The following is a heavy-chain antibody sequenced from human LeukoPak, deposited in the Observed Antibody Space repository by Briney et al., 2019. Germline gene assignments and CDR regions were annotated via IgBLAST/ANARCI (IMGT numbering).Heavy chain of an antibody. D-gene: IGHD1-26*01. Sequence: GGSLRLSCAASGFTFSSYWMSWVRQAPGKGLEWVANIKQDGSEKYYVDSVRARFAISRDNAKNSLYLQMNSLRAEDTAVYYCARDKIVGATNLDYWGQGTLITVSS. CDR1: GFTFSSYW. V-gene: IGHV3-7*01. CDR2: IKQDGSEK. J-gene: IGHJ4*02. CDR3: ARDKIVGATNLDY.